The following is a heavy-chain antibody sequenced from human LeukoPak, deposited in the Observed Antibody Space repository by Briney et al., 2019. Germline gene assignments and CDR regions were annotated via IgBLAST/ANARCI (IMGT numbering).Heavy chain of an antibody. J-gene: IGHJ4*02. D-gene: IGHD5-18*01. Sequence: PSETLSLTCAVYGGSFSGYYWSWIRQPPGKGLEWIGEINHSGSTNYNPSLKSRVTISVDTSKNQFSLKLSSVTAADTAVYYCARGCMWMQLCSPFDYWGQGTLVTVSS. CDR3: ARGCMWMQLCSPFDY. CDR1: GGSFSGYY. CDR2: INHSGST. V-gene: IGHV4-34*01.